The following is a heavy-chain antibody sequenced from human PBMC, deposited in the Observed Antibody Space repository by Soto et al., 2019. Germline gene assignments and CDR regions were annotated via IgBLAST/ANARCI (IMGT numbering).Heavy chain of an antibody. J-gene: IGHJ4*02. V-gene: IGHV3-74*01. CDR3: TRGPPPTSTGTGAL. CDR2: INDDGIST. CDR1: GFRFRMYC. D-gene: IGHD1-1*01. Sequence: PXVCLRLSCAACGFRFRMYCMHWVRQVPGKGPEWVSRINDDGISTNYADSVKGRFTISRDNAKNTLYLQMNALRVEDTGVYYCTRGPPPTSTGTGALWGQGTLVTVSS.